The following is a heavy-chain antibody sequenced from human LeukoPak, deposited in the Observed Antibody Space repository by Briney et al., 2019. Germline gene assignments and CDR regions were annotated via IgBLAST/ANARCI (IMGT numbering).Heavy chain of an antibody. Sequence: PSETLSLTCTVSGGSISSYYWSWTRQPAGKGLEWIGRIYTSGSTNYNPSLKSRVTMSVDTSKNQFSLKLSSVTAADTAVYYCARGIGVTFGGVIPFDYWGQGTLVTVSS. J-gene: IGHJ4*02. D-gene: IGHD3-16*01. CDR2: IYTSGST. CDR1: GGSISSYY. CDR3: ARGIGVTFGGVIPFDY. V-gene: IGHV4-4*07.